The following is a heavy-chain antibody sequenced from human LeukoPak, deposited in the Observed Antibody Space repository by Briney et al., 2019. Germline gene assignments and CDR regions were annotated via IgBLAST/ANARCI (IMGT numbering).Heavy chain of an antibody. V-gene: IGHV4-59*01. CDR1: GGSISSYY. CDR3: ARTTEGGYTYGYFYYYYLDV. D-gene: IGHD5-18*01. CDR2: IYYSGST. J-gene: IGHJ6*03. Sequence: PSETLSLTCTVSGGSISSYYWSWIRQPPGKGLEWIGFIYYSGSTNYNPSLKSRVTISVDTSKNQFSLKLSSVTAADTAVYYCARTTEGGYTYGYFYYYYLDVWGKGTTGTISS.